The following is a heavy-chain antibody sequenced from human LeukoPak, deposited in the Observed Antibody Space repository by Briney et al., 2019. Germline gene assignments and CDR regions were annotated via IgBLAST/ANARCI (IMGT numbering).Heavy chain of an antibody. CDR3: ARGNGYDFWSGYYIPAYYYYMDV. Sequence: AETQSLTCTVSGGSISSYYWSWIRQPAGKGLEWIGRIYTRGSTNYNPSRKSRVTFPVDTSKNQFFLKLSSVTAADTDVYYCARGNGYDFWSGYYIPAYYYYMDVWGKGTTVTVSS. V-gene: IGHV4-4*07. CDR2: IYTRGST. D-gene: IGHD3-3*01. J-gene: IGHJ6*03. CDR1: GGSISSYY.